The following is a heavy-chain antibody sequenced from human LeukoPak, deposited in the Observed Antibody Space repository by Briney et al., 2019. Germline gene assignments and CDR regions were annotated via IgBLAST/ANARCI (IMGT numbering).Heavy chain of an antibody. J-gene: IGHJ4*02. D-gene: IGHD1-26*01. CDR2: INSDGSST. CDR3: ARGTGSYYSLGY. Sequence: GGSLRLSCAASGFTFSSYWMHWVRQAPGKGLVWVSRINSDGSSTSYADSVKGRFTISRDNAKNTLYLQMDSLRAEDTAMYYCARGTGSYYSLGYWGRGTLVTVSS. CDR1: GFTFSSYW. V-gene: IGHV3-74*01.